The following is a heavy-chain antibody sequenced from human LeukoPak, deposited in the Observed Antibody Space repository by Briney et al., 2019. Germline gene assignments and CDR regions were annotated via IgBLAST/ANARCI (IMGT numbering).Heavy chain of an antibody. D-gene: IGHD1-26*01. CDR2: ISYDGSNK. J-gene: IGHJ4*02. Sequence: GGSLRLSCEASGFTLSSYSMNWVRQAPGKGLEWVAVISYDGSNKYYADSVKGRFTISRDNSKNTLYLQMNSLRAEDTAVYYCAKDKGQAGANYFDYWGQGTLVTVSS. CDR3: AKDKGQAGANYFDY. V-gene: IGHV3-30*18. CDR1: GFTLSSYS.